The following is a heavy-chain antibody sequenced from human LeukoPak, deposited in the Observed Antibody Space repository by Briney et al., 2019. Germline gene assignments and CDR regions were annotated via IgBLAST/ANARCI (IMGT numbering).Heavy chain of an antibody. CDR2: TFPGDSDT. V-gene: IGHV5-51*01. J-gene: IGHJ2*01. CDR3: VKTMTTVASLDWYFDL. D-gene: IGHD4-17*01. Sequence: GESLKISCKGSGYSFLNFWIGWVRQMPGKGLEWMGVTFPGDSDTTYSPSFQGQVNIFVDKSINTAYLQWSSLKASDTGTYYCVKTMTTVASLDWYFDLWGPGTLVTVSS. CDR1: GYSFLNFW.